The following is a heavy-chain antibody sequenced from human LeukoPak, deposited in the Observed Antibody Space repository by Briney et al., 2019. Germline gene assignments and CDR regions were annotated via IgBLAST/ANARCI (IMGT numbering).Heavy chain of an antibody. D-gene: IGHD6-19*01. CDR2: ISGSGIST. CDR3: ARVLPVAGTDAFDI. Sequence: GGSLRLSCAASGFTFSNYAMTWVRQAPGKGLEWVSAISGSGISTYYADSVKGRFTISRDNAKNSLYLQMNSLRAEDTAVYYCARVLPVAGTDAFDIWGQGTMVTVSS. CDR1: GFTFSNYA. J-gene: IGHJ3*02. V-gene: IGHV3-23*01.